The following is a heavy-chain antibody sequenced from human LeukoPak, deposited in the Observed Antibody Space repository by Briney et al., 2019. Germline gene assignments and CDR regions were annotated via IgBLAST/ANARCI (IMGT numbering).Heavy chain of an antibody. V-gene: IGHV1-46*01. CDR1: GYTFTNYY. J-gene: IGHJ6*02. D-gene: IGHD4-17*01. CDR2: IHPSGGGT. Sequence: ASVKVSCKASGYTFTNYYMYWVRQAPGQGLEWMGSIHPSGGGTTYAQRFQGRVTMTEDTSTDTAYMELSSLRSEDTAVYYCARCTVTRYGMDVWGQGTTVTVSS. CDR3: ARCTVTRYGMDV.